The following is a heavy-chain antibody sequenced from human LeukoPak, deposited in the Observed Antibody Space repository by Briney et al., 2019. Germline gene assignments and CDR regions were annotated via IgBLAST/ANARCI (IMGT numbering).Heavy chain of an antibody. Sequence: SETLSLTCAVSGGSISSSNWWSWVRQPPGKGLEWIGEIYHGGSTNYNPSLKSRVTISVGTSKNQFSLKLSSVTAADTAVYYCARRGRYCSGGSCFIGLFDPWGQGPLVTVSS. J-gene: IGHJ5*02. D-gene: IGHD2-15*01. CDR3: ARRGRYCSGGSCFIGLFDP. CDR1: GGSISSSNW. V-gene: IGHV4-4*02. CDR2: IYHGGST.